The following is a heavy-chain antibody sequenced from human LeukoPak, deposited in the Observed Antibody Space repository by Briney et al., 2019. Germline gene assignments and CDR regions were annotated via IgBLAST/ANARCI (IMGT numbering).Heavy chain of an antibody. CDR3: AKVGYYYDSSGPSEDAFDI. J-gene: IGHJ3*02. CDR2: ISGDGGST. D-gene: IGHD3-22*01. Sequence: GGSLRLSCAASGFTFDDYAMHWVRKAPGKGLEWVSLISGDGGSTYYADSVQGRFTISRDNSKNSLYLQMNSLRTEDTALYYCAKVGYYYDSSGPSEDAFDIWGQGTMVTVSS. V-gene: IGHV3-43*02. CDR1: GFTFDDYA.